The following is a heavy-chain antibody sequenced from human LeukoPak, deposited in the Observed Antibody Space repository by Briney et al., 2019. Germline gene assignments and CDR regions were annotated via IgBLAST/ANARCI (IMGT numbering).Heavy chain of an antibody. CDR2: ISWNSGSI. Sequence: GRSLRLSCAASGFTFDDYAMHWVRQAPGKGLEWVSGISWNSGSIGYADSVKGRFTISRDNAKNSLYLQMNSLRAEDTALYYCAKDGDVWGQGTTVTVSS. V-gene: IGHV3-9*01. J-gene: IGHJ6*02. CDR1: GFTFDDYA. CDR3: AKDGDV.